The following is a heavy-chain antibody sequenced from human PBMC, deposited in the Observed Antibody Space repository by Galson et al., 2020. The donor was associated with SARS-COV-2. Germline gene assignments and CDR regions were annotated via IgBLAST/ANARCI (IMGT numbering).Heavy chain of an antibody. CDR1: GASISSGSYY. V-gene: IGHV4-61*02. Sequence: SETLSLTCTVSGASISSGSYYWSWIRQHAGNGLDGIGRIYTSGNTNYNPSLKSRVTVSIDTSKNQFSLKLSSVTAADTAVYYCARGRILDYWGKGTLVTVSS. CDR3: ARGRILDY. CDR2: IYTSGNT. J-gene: IGHJ4*02.